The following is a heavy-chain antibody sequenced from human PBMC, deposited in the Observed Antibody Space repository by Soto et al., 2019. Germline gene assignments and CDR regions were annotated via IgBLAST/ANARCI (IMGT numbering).Heavy chain of an antibody. J-gene: IGHJ6*02. D-gene: IGHD2-2*01. CDR1: GFTFSSYG. CDR2: ISYDGSNK. V-gene: IGHV3-30*18. CDR3: AKVTGCSSTSCYASVSGMDV. Sequence: GGSLRLSCAASGFTFSSYGMHWVRQAPGKGLEWVAVISYDGSNKYYADSVKGRFTISRDNSKNTLYLQMNSLRAEDTAVYYCAKVTGCSSTSCYASVSGMDVWGQGTTVTVSS.